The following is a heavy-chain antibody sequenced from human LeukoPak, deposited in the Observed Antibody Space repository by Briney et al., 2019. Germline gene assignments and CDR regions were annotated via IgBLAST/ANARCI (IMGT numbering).Heavy chain of an antibody. Sequence: SPTLSLTCAFSGDSVSSNSFPWNWLSQSPSRGLEWMGMTYYTSEWYNDYVVSVKSRININPDTSKNQFSLQLNSVAPEDTAVYYCAQAGSTGYFYFRHWGQGTLVTVSS. CDR2: TYYTSEWYN. D-gene: IGHD3-22*01. CDR3: AQAGSTGYFYFRH. CDR1: GDSVSSNSFP. V-gene: IGHV6-1*01. J-gene: IGHJ1*01.